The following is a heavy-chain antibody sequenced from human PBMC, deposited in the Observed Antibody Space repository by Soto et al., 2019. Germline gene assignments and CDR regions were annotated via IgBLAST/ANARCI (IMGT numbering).Heavy chain of an antibody. J-gene: IGHJ4*02. V-gene: IGHV4-59*01. D-gene: IGHD6-19*01. CDR1: GGPISSYY. CDR3: ARGSRGWPPRLDC. CDR2: IYYSGST. Sequence: QVQLQESGPGLVKPSETLSLNCTVSGGPISSYYWSWIRQSPGKGLEWIGYIYYSGSTNYNPSLKSRVTISVDTSKNQFSLELSSVTAADTAVYYCARGSRGWPPRLDCWGQGTLVTVSS.